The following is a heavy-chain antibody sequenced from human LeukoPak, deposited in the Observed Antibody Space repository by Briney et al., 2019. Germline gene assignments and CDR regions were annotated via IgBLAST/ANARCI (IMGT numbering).Heavy chain of an antibody. CDR1: GFTFSSYA. V-gene: IGHV4-59*01. J-gene: IGHJ5*02. D-gene: IGHD3-10*01. Sequence: GSLRLSCAASGFTFSSYAMSWIRQPPGQGLEWIGYFHNSRTTSYDPSLTGRVIISVDTAMDQISLKLNSVTAADTAVYYCARGHLGLSPWGQGTLVTVSS. CDR2: FHNSRTT. CDR3: ARGHLGLSP.